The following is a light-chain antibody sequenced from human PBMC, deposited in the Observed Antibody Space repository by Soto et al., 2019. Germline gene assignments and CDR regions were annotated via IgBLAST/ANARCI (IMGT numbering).Light chain of an antibody. CDR1: QSIDSW. Sequence: DIQMTQSPSTLSASVGDRVTITCRASQSIDSWLAWYQQKPGKTPNLLIYKASNLESGVPSRFGGSGSGTEFTLTISSLQPDDFATYYCQQYNSYSAGTFGQGTKVEIK. CDR3: QQYNSYSAGT. CDR2: KAS. J-gene: IGKJ1*01. V-gene: IGKV1-5*03.